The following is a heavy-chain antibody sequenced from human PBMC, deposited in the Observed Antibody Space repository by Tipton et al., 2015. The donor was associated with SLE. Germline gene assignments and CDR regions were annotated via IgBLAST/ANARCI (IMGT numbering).Heavy chain of an antibody. V-gene: IGHV3-48*03. D-gene: IGHD3-22*01. CDR3: ASPGYYYDSSGYCPFGY. J-gene: IGHJ4*02. Sequence: GSLRLSCAASGFTFSSYEMNWVRQAPGKGLEWASYISSSGSTIYYADSVKGRFTISRDNAKNSLYLQMNSLRAEDTAVYYCASPGYYYDSSGYCPFGYWGQGTLVTVSS. CDR1: GFTFSSYE. CDR2: ISSSGSTI.